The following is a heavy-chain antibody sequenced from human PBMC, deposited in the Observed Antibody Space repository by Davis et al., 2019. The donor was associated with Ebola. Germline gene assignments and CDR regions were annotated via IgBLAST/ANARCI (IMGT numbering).Heavy chain of an antibody. D-gene: IGHD3-16*02. CDR2: IWYDGSNK. J-gene: IGHJ3*02. CDR1: GFTFSSYG. Sequence: PGGSLRLSCAASGFTFSSYGMHWVRQAPGKGLEWVAVIWYDGSNKYYADSVKGRFTISRDNSKNTLYLQMNSLRAEDTAVYYCARVRITFGGVIGNDAFDIWGQGTMVTVSS. CDR3: ARVRITFGGVIGNDAFDI. V-gene: IGHV3-33*01.